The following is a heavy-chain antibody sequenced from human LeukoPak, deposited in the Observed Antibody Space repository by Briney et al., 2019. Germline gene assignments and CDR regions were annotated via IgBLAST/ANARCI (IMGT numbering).Heavy chain of an antibody. D-gene: IGHD6-19*01. J-gene: IGHJ3*02. V-gene: IGHV3-30*02. CDR2: IRYDGSNK. CDR1: GFTFSSYG. CDR3: ANDLHPPGQWLVFDAFDI. Sequence: GGSLRLSCAASGFTFSSYGMHWVRQAPGKGLEWVAFIRYDGSNKYYADSVKGRFTISRDNSKNTLYLQMNSLRAEDTAVYYCANDLHPPGQWLVFDAFDIWGQGTMVTVSS.